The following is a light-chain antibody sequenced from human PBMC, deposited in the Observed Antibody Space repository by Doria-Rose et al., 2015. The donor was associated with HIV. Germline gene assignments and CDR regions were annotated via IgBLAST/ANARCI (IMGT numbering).Light chain of an antibody. CDR1: QSFSSNY. V-gene: IGKV3-20*01. J-gene: IGKJ1*01. CDR2: DGS. Sequence: TQSPGTLSLSPGERATLSCRASQSFSSNYLAWYQQTPGQAPSLLIYDGSTRATGIPDRFSASGSGTDFTLTINRLEPEDFALYYCHQYGTSWTFGQGTKVEI. CDR3: HQYGTSWT.